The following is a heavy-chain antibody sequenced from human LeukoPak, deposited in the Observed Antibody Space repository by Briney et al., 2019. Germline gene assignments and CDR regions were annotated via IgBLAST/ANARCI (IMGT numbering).Heavy chain of an antibody. D-gene: IGHD3-9*01. J-gene: IGHJ4*02. V-gene: IGHV3-9*03. CDR3: AKGYYDILTGYPNFDY. CDR1: GFTFDDYA. CDR2: ISWYSGSI. Sequence: GGSLRLSCAASGFTFDDYAMHWVRQAPGKGLEWVSGISWYSGSIGYADSVKGRFTISRDNAKNSLYLQMNSLRAEDMALYYCAKGYYDILTGYPNFDYWGQGTLVTVSS.